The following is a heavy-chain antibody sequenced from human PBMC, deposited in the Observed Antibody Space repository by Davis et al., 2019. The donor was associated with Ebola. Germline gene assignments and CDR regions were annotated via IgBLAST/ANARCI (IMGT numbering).Heavy chain of an antibody. J-gene: IGHJ4*02. Sequence: GESLKISCAASGLSFSSFAMHWVRQTPGKGLEWVAVISYDGINILYADSVEGRFTISRDNSKNTLFLDMNSLRAEDSAVYHCASALQFFDSSDYWGQGTLVTVSS. CDR3: ASALQFFDSSDY. D-gene: IGHD5-24*01. V-gene: IGHV3-30-3*01. CDR2: ISYDGINI. CDR1: GLSFSSFA.